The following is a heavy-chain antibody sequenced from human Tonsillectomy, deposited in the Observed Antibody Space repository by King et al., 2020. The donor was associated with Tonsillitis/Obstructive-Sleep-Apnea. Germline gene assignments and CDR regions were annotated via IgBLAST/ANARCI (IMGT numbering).Heavy chain of an antibody. CDR1: GFTFNNYW. J-gene: IGHJ6*03. V-gene: IGHV3-74*03. CDR3: ARYPGNKVLRVVIPDMDV. Sequence: VQLVESGGGLVQPGGSLRLSCAASGFTFNNYWMHWVRQTPEKGLVWVSRINIDGTGPMYADSVKGRFTISRDNAKHKLYLQMNGLGDEATAVYLCARYPGNKVLRVVIPDMDVWGKGTTVTVSS. CDR2: INIDGTGP. D-gene: IGHD2/OR15-2a*01.